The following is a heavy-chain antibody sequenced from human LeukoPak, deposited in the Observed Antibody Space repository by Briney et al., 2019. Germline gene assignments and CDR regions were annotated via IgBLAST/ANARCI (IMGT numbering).Heavy chain of an antibody. V-gene: IGHV4-34*01. D-gene: IGHD6-19*01. CDR1: GGSFSGYY. CDR3: ARGGIAVAGGPNWFDP. CDR2: INHSGST. J-gene: IGHJ5*02. Sequence: PSETLSLTCAVYGGSFSGYYWSWIRQPPGKGLEWIGEINHSGSTNYNPSLKSRVTISVDTSKNQFSLKLSSVTAADTAVYYCARGGIAVAGGPNWFDPWYQGTLVTVSS.